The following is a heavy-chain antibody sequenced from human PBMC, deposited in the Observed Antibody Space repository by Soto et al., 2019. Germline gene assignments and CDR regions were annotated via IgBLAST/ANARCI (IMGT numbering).Heavy chain of an antibody. CDR2: INHSGST. V-gene: IGHV4-34*01. J-gene: IGHJ4*02. CDR1: GGSFSGYY. Sequence: SETLSLTCAVYGGSFSGYYWSWIRQPPGKGLEWIGEINHSGSTNYNPSLKSRVTISVDTSKNQFSLKLSSVTAADTAVYYCARGRRVKYCSSTSCYAGYFDYWGQGTLVTVSS. CDR3: ARGRRVKYCSSTSCYAGYFDY. D-gene: IGHD2-2*01.